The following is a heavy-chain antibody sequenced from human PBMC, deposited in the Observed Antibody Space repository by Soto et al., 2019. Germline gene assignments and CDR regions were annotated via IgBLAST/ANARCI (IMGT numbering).Heavy chain of an antibody. CDR1: GGSISSYS. CDR2: IYHSGSI. J-gene: IGHJ4*02. V-gene: IGHV4-30-2*01. Sequence: SETLSLTCTVSGGSISSYSWSWIRQPPGKGLEGIGYIYHSGSIYYNPSLKSRVTISVDRSKNQFSLKLSSVTAADTAVYYCARVPEYWGQGTLVTVSS. CDR3: ARVPEY.